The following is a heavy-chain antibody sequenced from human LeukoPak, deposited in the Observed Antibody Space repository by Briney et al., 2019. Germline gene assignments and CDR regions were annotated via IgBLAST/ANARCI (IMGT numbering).Heavy chain of an antibody. CDR3: ARRVGDDFWSGPRFDP. D-gene: IGHD3-3*01. CDR2: IYYSGST. J-gene: IGHJ5*02. Sequence: WETLSLTCTVSGGSISSYYWSWIRQPPGKGLEWIGYIYYSGSTNYNPSLKSRVTISVDTSKNQFSLKLSSVTAADTAVYYCARRVGDDFWSGPRFDPWGQGTLVTVSS. V-gene: IGHV4-59*01. CDR1: GGSISSYY.